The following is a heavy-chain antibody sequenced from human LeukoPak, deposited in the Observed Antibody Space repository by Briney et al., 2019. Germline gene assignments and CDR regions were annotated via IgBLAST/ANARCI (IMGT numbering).Heavy chain of an antibody. D-gene: IGHD1-1*01. V-gene: IGHV3-30*18. Sequence: GGSLRLSCAASGLTFSSYGMHWVRQAPGKGLEWVAVISYDGSNKYYADSVKGRFTISRDNSKNTLYLQMNSLRAEDTAVYYCAKESGPKGYAFDIWGQGTMVTVSS. J-gene: IGHJ3*02. CDR1: GLTFSSYG. CDR2: ISYDGSNK. CDR3: AKESGPKGYAFDI.